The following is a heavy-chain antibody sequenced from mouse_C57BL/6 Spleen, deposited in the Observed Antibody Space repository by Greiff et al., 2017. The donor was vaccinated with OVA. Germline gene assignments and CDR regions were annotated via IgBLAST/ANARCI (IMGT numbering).Heavy chain of an antibody. V-gene: IGHV1-50*01. CDR3: ARKGDYWFAY. CDR2: IDPSDSYT. CDR1: GYTFTSYW. Sequence: QVQLKQPGAELVTPGASVKLSCKASGYTFTSYWMQWVTQRPGQGLEWIGEIDPSDSYTNYNQKFKGKATLTVDTSSSTAYMQLSSLTAEDSAVYYCARKGDYWFAYWGQGTLVTVSA. D-gene: IGHD2-13*01. J-gene: IGHJ3*01.